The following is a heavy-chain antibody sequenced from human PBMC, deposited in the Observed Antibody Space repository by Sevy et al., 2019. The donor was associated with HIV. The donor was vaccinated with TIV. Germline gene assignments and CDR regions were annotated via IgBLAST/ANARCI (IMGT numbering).Heavy chain of an antibody. V-gene: IGHV3-48*02. D-gene: IGHD3-22*01. CDR2: ISYTSTTI. CDR3: ASSDATSRFGYYYFAMDF. Sequence: QLGGSLRLSCAVSGFTFNTYNMNWVRQAPGKGLEWVSYISYTSTTIYYADSVRGRFTISRDNAKNTLYLQMNSLRDEDTAVYYCASSDATSRFGYYYFAMDFWGQGTSVTVSS. CDR1: GFTFNTYN. J-gene: IGHJ6*02.